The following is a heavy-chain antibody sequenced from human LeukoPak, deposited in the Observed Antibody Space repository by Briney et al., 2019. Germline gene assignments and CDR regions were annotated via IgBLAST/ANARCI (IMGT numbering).Heavy chain of an antibody. CDR1: GYTFTGYY. Sequence: ASVKVSCKASGYTFTGYYIHWVRQAPGQGLEWMGRINPNTGGTDYAQKFQGRVTMTRDTSITTAYMELSRLTSDDTAIYYCAKVPPSITAAGNWLGPWGQGTLVTVSS. CDR3: AKVPPSITAAGNWLGP. D-gene: IGHD6-13*01. V-gene: IGHV1-2*06. CDR2: INPNTGGT. J-gene: IGHJ5*02.